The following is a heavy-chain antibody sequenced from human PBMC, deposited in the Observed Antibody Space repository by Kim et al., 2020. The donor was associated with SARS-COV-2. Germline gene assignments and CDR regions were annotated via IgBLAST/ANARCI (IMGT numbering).Heavy chain of an antibody. CDR1: GGSLSVYY. V-gene: IGHV4-34*01. CDR2: VNYSENI. Sequence: SETLSLTCDVSGGSLSVYYWTWIRQPPGRGLEWIGEVNYSENINYNPSLKSRFTISLDTSKNQFSLNLSSATAADTGVYYCARGEHGSRYGNYYYGMDVWGQGTTVTVSS. CDR3: ARGEHGSRYGNYYYGMDV. D-gene: IGHD5-18*01. J-gene: IGHJ6*02.